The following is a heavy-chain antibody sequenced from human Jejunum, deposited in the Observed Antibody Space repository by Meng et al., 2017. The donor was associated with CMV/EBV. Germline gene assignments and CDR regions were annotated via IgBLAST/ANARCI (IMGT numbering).Heavy chain of an antibody. Sequence: FSTYGLHCVRPVSGKGLEWVAFLRGDGSRKFYAASVKGRFSISRDNSKNTLYVQMNSLRDEDTAVYYCATEYSSSPGVVLGDAFHIWGQGTVVTVSS. CDR3: ATEYSSSPGVVLGDAFHI. CDR2: LRGDGSRK. CDR1: FSTYG. V-gene: IGHV3-30*02. J-gene: IGHJ3*02. D-gene: IGHD6-6*01.